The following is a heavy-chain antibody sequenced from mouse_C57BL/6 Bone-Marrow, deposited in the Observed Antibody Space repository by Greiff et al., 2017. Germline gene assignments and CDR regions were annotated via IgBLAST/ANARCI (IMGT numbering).Heavy chain of an antibody. Sequence: VQLQESGAELARPGASVKLSCKASGYTFTSYGISWVKQRTGQGLEWIGEIYPRSGNTYYNEKFKGKATLTADKSSSTAYMELRSLTSEDSAVXFCARYYYGSSYGYWGQGTTLTVSS. D-gene: IGHD1-1*01. CDR2: IYPRSGNT. CDR3: ARYYYGSSYGY. CDR1: GYTFTSYG. V-gene: IGHV1-81*01. J-gene: IGHJ2*01.